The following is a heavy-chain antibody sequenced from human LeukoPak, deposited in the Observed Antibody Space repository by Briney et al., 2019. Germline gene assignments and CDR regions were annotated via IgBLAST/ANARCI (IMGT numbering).Heavy chain of an antibody. V-gene: IGHV4-59*12. CDR2: IYYSGST. CDR3: ARERIERYTYASSDFDY. D-gene: IGHD5-18*01. Sequence: SETLPLTCTVSGGSMNSYYWSWIRQPPGKGLEWIGYIYYSGSTNYNPALNSRVTISVDTSKSQFSLKVTSVTAADTALYYCARERIERYTYASSDFDYWGRGTLVTVSS. CDR1: GGSMNSYY. J-gene: IGHJ4*02.